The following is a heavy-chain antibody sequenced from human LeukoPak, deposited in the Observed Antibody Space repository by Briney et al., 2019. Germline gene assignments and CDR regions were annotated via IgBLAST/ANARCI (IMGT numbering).Heavy chain of an antibody. V-gene: IGHV3-48*03. Sequence: GGSLRLSCAVSGFTLRSYEIHWVRQAPGKWLEWVSYISSSGSTIYYADSVKGRFTISRDNAKNPLYLQMNSLRAEDTAVYYCAREAGSSWFAPLHHWGQGTLVTVSS. J-gene: IGHJ5*02. D-gene: IGHD6-13*01. CDR1: GFTLRSYE. CDR2: ISSSGSTI. CDR3: AREAGSSWFAPLHH.